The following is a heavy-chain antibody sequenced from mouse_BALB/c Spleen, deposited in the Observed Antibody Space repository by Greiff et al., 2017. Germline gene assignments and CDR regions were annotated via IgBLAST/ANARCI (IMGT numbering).Heavy chain of an antibody. CDR3: ARQLGGYAMDY. D-gene: IGHD3-1*01. CDR1: GYTFTSYW. V-gene: IGHV1-69*02. J-gene: IGHJ4*01. Sequence: VQLQQPGAELVKPGASVKLSCKASGYTFTSYWMHWVKQRPGQGLEWIGEIDPSDSYTNYNQKFKGKATLTVDKSSSTAYMQLSSLTSEDSAVYYCARQLGGYAMDYWGQGTSVTVSS. CDR2: IDPSDSYT.